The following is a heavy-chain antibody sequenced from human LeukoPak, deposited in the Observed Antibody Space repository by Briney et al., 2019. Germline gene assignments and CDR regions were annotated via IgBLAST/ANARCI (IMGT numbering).Heavy chain of an antibody. CDR3: AKDRSGWFNWFDP. CDR2: ISGSGGST. J-gene: IGHJ5*02. Sequence: GGSLRLSCAASGFTVSSNYMSWVRQAPGKGLEWVSAISGSGGSTYYADSVKGRFTISRDNSKNTLYLQMNSLRAEDTAVYYCAKDRSGWFNWFDPWGQGTLVTVSS. D-gene: IGHD6-19*01. CDR1: GFTVSSNY. V-gene: IGHV3-23*01.